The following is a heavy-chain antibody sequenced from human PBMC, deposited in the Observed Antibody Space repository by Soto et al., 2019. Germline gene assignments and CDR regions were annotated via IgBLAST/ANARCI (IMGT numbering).Heavy chain of an antibody. D-gene: IGHD3-3*01. Sequence: SVTLSLACTFSGGSSGSGDYYWSCGRQPPGKGLEWIGYIDYSGSTNYNPSLKSRVTISVDTSKNQFSLKLSSVTAADTAVYYCARLETPYDAFDIWGQGTMVTVPS. CDR3: ARLETPYDAFDI. V-gene: IGHV4-30-4*01. CDR2: IDYSGST. CDR1: GGSSGSGDYY. J-gene: IGHJ3*02.